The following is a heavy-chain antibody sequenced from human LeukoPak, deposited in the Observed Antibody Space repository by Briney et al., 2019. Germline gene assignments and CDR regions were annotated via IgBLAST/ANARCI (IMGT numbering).Heavy chain of an antibody. D-gene: IGHD2-2*02. CDR3: AQNWGSCSSTSCYIGFWFDP. J-gene: IGHJ5*02. V-gene: IGHV1-69*13. CDR2: IIPIFGTA. Sequence: SVKVSCKASGGTFSSYAISWVRQAPGQGLEWMGGIIPIFGTANYAQKFQGRVTITADESTSTAYMELSSLRSEDTAVYYCAQNWGSCSSTSCYIGFWFDPWGRGTLVTVSS. CDR1: GGTFSSYA.